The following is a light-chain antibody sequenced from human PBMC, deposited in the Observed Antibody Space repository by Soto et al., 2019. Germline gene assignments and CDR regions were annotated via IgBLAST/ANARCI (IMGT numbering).Light chain of an antibody. Sequence: IQLTQSPSSLSASVGDRVTITCRASQGISSFLAWYQQKPGKAPKLLIYGASTLQSGVPSRFSGSGSGTDFTLANGSLHPERFATYYCQRLNSFPIPFDPGTKVDIK. CDR1: QGISSF. CDR3: QRLNSFPIP. V-gene: IGKV1-9*01. CDR2: GAS. J-gene: IGKJ3*01.